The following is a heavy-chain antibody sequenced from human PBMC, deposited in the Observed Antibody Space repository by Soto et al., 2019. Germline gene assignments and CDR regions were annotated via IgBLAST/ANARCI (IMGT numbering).Heavy chain of an antibody. CDR3: AKDRCSSTSCYCFDY. D-gene: IGHD2-2*01. J-gene: IGHJ4*02. CDR1: GFTFSSYG. CDR2: ISYDGSNK. Sequence: QVQLVESRGGVVQPGRSLRLSCAASGFTFSSYGMHWVRQAPGKGLEWVAVISYDGSNKYYADSVKGRFTISRDNSKNTLYLQMNSLRAEDTAVYYCAKDRCSSTSCYCFDYWGQGTLVTVSS. V-gene: IGHV3-30*18.